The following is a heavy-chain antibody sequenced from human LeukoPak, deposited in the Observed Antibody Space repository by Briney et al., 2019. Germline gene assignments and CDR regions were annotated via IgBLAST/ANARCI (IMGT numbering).Heavy chain of an antibody. Sequence: GGSLRLSCAASGFTFSNAWMSWVRQAPGKGLEWVANIKQDGSEKYYVDSVKGRFTISRDNAKNSLYLQMNSLGAEDTAVYYCARESDSDGFGAFDIWGQGTMGTVSS. CDR1: GFTFSNAW. D-gene: IGHD3-22*01. J-gene: IGHJ3*02. CDR3: ARESDSDGFGAFDI. V-gene: IGHV3-7*04. CDR2: IKQDGSEK.